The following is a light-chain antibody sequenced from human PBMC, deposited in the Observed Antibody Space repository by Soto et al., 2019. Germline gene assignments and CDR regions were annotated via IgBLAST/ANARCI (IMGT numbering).Light chain of an antibody. CDR2: KAS. V-gene: IGKV1-5*03. CDR1: QSISNW. CDR3: QQYHGFSRT. Sequence: DIQITQSPSTLSASVGDRVTITCRASQSISNWLAWYQQKQGKAPDLLIYKASSLDSGVPSRFSGSGSGTEFTLTISRLQPDDFATYYCQQYHGFSRTFGQGTKVDIK. J-gene: IGKJ1*01.